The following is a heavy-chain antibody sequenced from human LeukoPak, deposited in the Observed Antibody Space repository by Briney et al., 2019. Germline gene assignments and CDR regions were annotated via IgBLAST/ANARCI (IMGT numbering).Heavy chain of an antibody. V-gene: IGHV3-53*01. CDR3: ARFAKGYGSGDIDY. J-gene: IGHJ4*02. CDR2: ISRSGDYT. CDR1: GFTVSSNY. Sequence: GGSLRHSCAASGFTVSSNYMSWVRQAPGKGLEWVSAISRSGDYTYYADSVRGRFTISRDNSKNTLYLQLSSLRAEDTAVYYCARFAKGYGSGDIDYWGQGTLVTVSS. D-gene: IGHD3-10*01.